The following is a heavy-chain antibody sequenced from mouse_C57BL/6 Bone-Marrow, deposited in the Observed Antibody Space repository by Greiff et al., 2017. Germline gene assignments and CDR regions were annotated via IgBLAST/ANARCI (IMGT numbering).Heavy chain of an antibody. Sequence: QVQLQQPGAELVKPGASVKLSCKASGYTFTSYWMQWVKQRPGQGLEWIGEIDPSDSYTNYNQKFKGKATLTVDTSSSTAYMQLSSLTSEDSAVYYCARLVYYYGSSYWYFDVWGTGTTVTVSS. D-gene: IGHD1-1*01. CDR3: ARLVYYYGSSYWYFDV. CDR1: GYTFTSYW. V-gene: IGHV1-50*01. J-gene: IGHJ1*03. CDR2: IDPSDSYT.